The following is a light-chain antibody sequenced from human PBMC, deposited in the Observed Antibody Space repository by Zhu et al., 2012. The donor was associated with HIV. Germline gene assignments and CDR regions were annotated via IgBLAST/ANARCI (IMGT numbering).Light chain of an antibody. J-gene: IGKJ2*01. CDR2: GAS. CDR1: QSVGTN. Sequence: EIVMTQSPGTLSVSPGERATLSCRASQSVGTNLAWYQQRPGQAPRLLIYGASTRATDTPARFSGRGSGTDFTLIIDNLQSDDFAAYYCQHYNYWPIFGRGYQVGDQT. CDR3: QHYNYWPI. V-gene: IGKV3-15*01.